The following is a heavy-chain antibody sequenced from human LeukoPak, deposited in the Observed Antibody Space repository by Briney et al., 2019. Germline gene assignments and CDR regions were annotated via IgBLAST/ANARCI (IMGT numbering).Heavy chain of an antibody. V-gene: IGHV3-7*01. Sequence: GGSLRLSCAASGFTLSNYWMSWVRQAPGEGLECVADIRQDGSEKYYVDSVKGRFTVSRDNTKNSLFLQMNSLRAEDTAVYYCVRGGGRDGYFYWGQGTLVTVSS. D-gene: IGHD5-24*01. CDR3: VRGGGRDGYFY. CDR1: GFTLSNYW. J-gene: IGHJ4*02. CDR2: IRQDGSEK.